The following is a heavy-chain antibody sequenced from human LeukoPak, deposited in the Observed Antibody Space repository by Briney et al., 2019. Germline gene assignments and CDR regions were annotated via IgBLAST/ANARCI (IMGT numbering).Heavy chain of an antibody. D-gene: IGHD1-26*01. J-gene: IGHJ4*02. CDR2: INSRGGGT. Sequence: ASVTVSCKASGNTFTSYYMHWVRQAPGQGLEWMGRINSRGGGTTYAQRFQDRVTMTGDTSTSTVYMELSSLRSEDTAVYYCAGDLVGATGYGYWGQGTLVTVSS. CDR1: GNTFTSYY. V-gene: IGHV1-46*01. CDR3: AGDLVGATGYGY.